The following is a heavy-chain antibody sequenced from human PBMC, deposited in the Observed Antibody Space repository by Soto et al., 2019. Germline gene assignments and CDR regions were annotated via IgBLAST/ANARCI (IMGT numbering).Heavy chain of an antibody. Sequence: ASVKVSCKASGYTFTSYAMLWVRQAPGQRLEWMGWINAGNRNTKYSQKFQGGVIITRDTSASTAYMELSSLTSEDTAVYYCAGDRWNWYYASGSPNAGDYWGQGTLVTVSS. V-gene: IGHV1-3*01. CDR1: GYTFTSYA. J-gene: IGHJ4*02. D-gene: IGHD3-10*01. CDR3: AGDRWNWYYASGSPNAGDY. CDR2: INAGNRNT.